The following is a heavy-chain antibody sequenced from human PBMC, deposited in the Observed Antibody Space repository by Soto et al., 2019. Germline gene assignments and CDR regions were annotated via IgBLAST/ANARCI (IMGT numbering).Heavy chain of an antibody. D-gene: IGHD3-9*01. J-gene: IGHJ4*02. V-gene: IGHV4-59*01. Sequence: SETLSLTCTVSGGSISSYYWSWIRQPPGKGLEWIGYIYYSGSTNYNPSLKSRVTISVDTSKNQFSLKLSSVTAADTAVYYCASAGLRYFDWSSPFDYWGQGRMVTVSS. CDR3: ASAGLRYFDWSSPFDY. CDR1: GGSISSYY. CDR2: IYYSGST.